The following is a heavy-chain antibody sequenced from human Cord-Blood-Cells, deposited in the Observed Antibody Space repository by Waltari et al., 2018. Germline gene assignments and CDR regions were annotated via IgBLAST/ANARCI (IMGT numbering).Heavy chain of an antibody. CDR2: SNPNSGGT. V-gene: IGHV1-2*04. D-gene: IGHD2-2*01. J-gene: IGHJ4*02. Sequence: QVQLVQSGAEVKKPGASVKVSCKASGYTFTGYYMHWVRQAPGQGLEWMGWSNPNSGGTNYAQKFQGWVTITRDTSISTAYMELSRLRSDDTAVYYCAREQLGYCSSTSCRSFDYWGQGTLVTVSS. CDR3: AREQLGYCSSTSCRSFDY. CDR1: GYTFTGYY.